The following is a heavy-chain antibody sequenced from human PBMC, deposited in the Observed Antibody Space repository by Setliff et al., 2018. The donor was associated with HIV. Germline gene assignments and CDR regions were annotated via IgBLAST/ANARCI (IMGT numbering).Heavy chain of an antibody. CDR1: GYTFTSYG. Sequence: GASVKVSCKASGYTFTSYGFSWVRQAPGQGLQWMGWINTYNRQTKYADNLRDRVTMTTDTPSSTACMELRSLRSDDTAVYYCARGAGNPHWYYDTWSGPSSGFFQHWGQGTLVTVSS. J-gene: IGHJ1*01. CDR2: INTYNRQT. CDR3: ARGAGNPHWYYDTWSGPSSGFFQH. D-gene: IGHD3-3*01. V-gene: IGHV1-18*01.